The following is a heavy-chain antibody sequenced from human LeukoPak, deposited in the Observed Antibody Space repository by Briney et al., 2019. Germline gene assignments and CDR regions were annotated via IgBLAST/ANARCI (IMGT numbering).Heavy chain of an antibody. CDR2: IKQDGSEK. CDR1: GFTFSSYW. CDR3: ANQQHTGSYWGVIDY. D-gene: IGHD1-26*01. V-gene: IGHV3-7*02. J-gene: IGHJ4*02. Sequence: GGSLRLSCAASGFTFSSYWMSWVRQAPGKGLEWVANIKQDGSEKYYVVSVKGRFTISRDNAKNSLYLQMNSLGAEDTAVYYCANQQHTGSYWGVIDYWGQGTLVTVSS.